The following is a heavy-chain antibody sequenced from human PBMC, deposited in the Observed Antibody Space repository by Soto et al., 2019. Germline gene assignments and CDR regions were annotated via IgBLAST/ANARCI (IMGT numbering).Heavy chain of an antibody. CDR2: ISPSGGTI. CDR1: GFTFSDYY. Sequence: QVQLVESGGGLVKPGGSLRLSCAASGFTFSDYYMSWIRQAPGKGLEWVSYISPSGGTIYYADSVKGRFTLSRNNAKNSLYLQMNTLRAEDTAVYHCVRVGYAYGNDHWGQGTLVAVSS. D-gene: IGHD3-10*01. J-gene: IGHJ5*02. V-gene: IGHV3-11*01. CDR3: VRVGYAYGNDH.